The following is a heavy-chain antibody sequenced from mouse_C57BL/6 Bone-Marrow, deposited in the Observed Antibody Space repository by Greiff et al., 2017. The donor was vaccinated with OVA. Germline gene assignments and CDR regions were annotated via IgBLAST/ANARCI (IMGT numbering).Heavy chain of an antibody. CDR2: IYPGSGNT. CDR1: GYSFTTYY. V-gene: IGHV1-66*01. D-gene: IGHD2-1*01. CDR3: ARFLYSYAMDY. J-gene: IGHJ4*01. Sequence: QVQLKESGPELVKPGASVKISCKASGYSFTTYYINWVKQRPGQGLGWIGWIYPGSGNTKYNEKFKGKATLTADTSSSTAYMQLSSLTSEDSAVYYCARFLYSYAMDYWGQGTSVTVSS.